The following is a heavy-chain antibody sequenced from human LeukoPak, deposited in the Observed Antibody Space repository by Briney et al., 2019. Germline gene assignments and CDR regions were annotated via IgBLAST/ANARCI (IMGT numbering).Heavy chain of an antibody. CDR3: ARDPGYSSSRRAFDI. V-gene: IGHV3-11*04. CDR1: AFTISDYY. Sequence: AGSLRLSCAASAFTISDYYMSWIRQAPGKGLEGVSYISSSGSTIYYDDSVKGRFTISRDNAKNSMYLQMNSLRAEDTAVYYCARDPGYSSSRRAFDIWGQGTMVTASS. CDR2: ISSSGSTI. J-gene: IGHJ3*02. D-gene: IGHD6-13*01.